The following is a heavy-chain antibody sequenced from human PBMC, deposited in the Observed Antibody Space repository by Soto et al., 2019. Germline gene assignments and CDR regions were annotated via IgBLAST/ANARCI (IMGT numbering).Heavy chain of an antibody. CDR1: GFTVSNNY. CDR2: IYSGGVT. Sequence: EVQLVESGGGLVQPGGSLRLSCAASGFTVSNNYMCWVRQAPGKGLEWVSLIYSGGVTHYADSVRGRFTISRDNSRNTLYLQMNSLRADDTAVYYCAKRGTTVTTSPWYWGQGTLVTVSS. CDR3: AKRGTTVTTSPWY. D-gene: IGHD4-17*01. V-gene: IGHV3-66*01. J-gene: IGHJ4*02.